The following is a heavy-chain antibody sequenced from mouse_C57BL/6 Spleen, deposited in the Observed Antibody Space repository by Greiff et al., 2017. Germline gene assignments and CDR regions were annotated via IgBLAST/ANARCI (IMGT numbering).Heavy chain of an antibody. V-gene: IGHV1-55*01. CDR2: IYPGSGST. J-gene: IGHJ1*03. CDR3: ARGEGLVNWYCDV. Sequence: QVQLQQPGAELVKPGASVQMSCKASGYTFTSYWITWVKQRPGQGLAWIGDIYPGSGSTNYNEKFKSKATLTVDPSSSTAYMQRSSRTSEDSAVYYGARGEGLVNWYCDVWGTGTTVTVSS. CDR1: GYTFTSYW. D-gene: IGHD2-10*02.